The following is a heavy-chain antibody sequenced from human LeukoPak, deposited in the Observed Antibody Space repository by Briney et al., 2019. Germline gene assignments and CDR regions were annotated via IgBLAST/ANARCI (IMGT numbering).Heavy chain of an antibody. CDR2: INPNSGGT. Sequence: GASVNLSCKASGYTFTSYYMHWVRQAPGQGLEWMGRINPNSGGTNYAQKFQGRVTMTRDTSIRTAYMELSRLRSDDTAVYYCARVGATRAYDDAFDIWGEGTMGTVSS. V-gene: IGHV1-2*06. J-gene: IGHJ3*02. D-gene: IGHD1-26*01. CDR3: ARVGATRAYDDAFDI. CDR1: GYTFTSYY.